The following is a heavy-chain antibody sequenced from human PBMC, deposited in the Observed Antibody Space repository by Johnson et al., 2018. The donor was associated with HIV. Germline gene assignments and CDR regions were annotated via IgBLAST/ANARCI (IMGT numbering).Heavy chain of an antibody. J-gene: IGHJ3*02. CDR2: ITSDGSST. V-gene: IGHV3-74*02. CDR1: GFTLENYG. Sequence: VESGGSVIRPGGSLRLSCVGTGFTLENYGMSWVRQAPGKGLVWVSRITSDGSSTSYADSVKGRFTISRDNSKNTLSLQMNSLKTEDTAVYYCTRLGGYCSSTSCPPDAFDIWGQGTMVTVSS. CDR3: TRLGGYCSSTSCPPDAFDI. D-gene: IGHD2-2*01.